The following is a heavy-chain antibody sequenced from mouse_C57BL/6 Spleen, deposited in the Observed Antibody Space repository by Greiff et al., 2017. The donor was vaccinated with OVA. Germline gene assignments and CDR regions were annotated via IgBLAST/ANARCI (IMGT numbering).Heavy chain of an antibody. Sequence: VMLVESGPGLVQPSQSLSITCTVSGFSLTSYGVHWVRQSPGKGLEWLGVIWSGGSTDYNAAFISRLSISKDNSKSQVFFKMNSLQADDTAIYYCARNSRDYGSSSFDYWGQGTTLTVSS. J-gene: IGHJ2*01. CDR2: IWSGGST. CDR3: ARNSRDYGSSSFDY. CDR1: GFSLTSYG. D-gene: IGHD1-1*01. V-gene: IGHV2-2*01.